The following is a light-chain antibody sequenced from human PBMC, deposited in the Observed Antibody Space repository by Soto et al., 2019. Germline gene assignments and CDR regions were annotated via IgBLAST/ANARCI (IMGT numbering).Light chain of an antibody. CDR3: QQYGSSIT. CDR2: GAS. Sequence: EIVLTQSPGTLPLSPGERVTLSCRASQSVSSSYLAWYQQKPGQAPRLLIYGASSRATGIPDRFSGSGSGTDFTLTISRLEPEDFAVCYCQQYGSSITFGQGTRLEIK. V-gene: IGKV3-20*01. CDR1: QSVSSSY. J-gene: IGKJ5*01.